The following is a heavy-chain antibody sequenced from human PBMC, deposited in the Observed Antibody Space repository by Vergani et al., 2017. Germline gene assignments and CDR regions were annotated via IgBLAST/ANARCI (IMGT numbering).Heavy chain of an antibody. V-gene: IGHV1-2*02. CDR1: GYTFTGYY. CDR3: ARSVPDDFWSGYFDY. CDR2: INPNSGGT. Sequence: QVQLVQSGAEVKPGASVKVSCKASGYTFTGYYMHWVRQAPGQGLEWMGWINPNSGGTNYAQKFQGRVTMTRDTSISTAYMELSRLRSDDTAVYYCARSVPDDFWSGYFDYWGQGTLVTVSS. D-gene: IGHD3-3*01. J-gene: IGHJ4*02.